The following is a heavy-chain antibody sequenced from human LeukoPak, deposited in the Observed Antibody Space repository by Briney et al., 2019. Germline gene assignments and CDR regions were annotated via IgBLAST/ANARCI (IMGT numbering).Heavy chain of an antibody. CDR3: ARVWFGEPNWFDP. J-gene: IGHJ5*02. V-gene: IGHV4-61*08. D-gene: IGHD3-10*01. CDR2: IYYSGTT. Sequence: SETLSLTCTVSGGSVSSSDYYWTWIRQSPGKALEWIGCIYYSGTTNYNPSLKSRVTISVDTSKNQFSLKLTSVTAADTAVYYCARVWFGEPNWFDPWGQGTLVTVSS. CDR1: GGSVSSSDYY.